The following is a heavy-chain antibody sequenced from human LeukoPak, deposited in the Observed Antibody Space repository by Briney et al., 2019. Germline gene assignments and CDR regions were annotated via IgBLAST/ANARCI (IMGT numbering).Heavy chain of an antibody. CDR2: ISSGSMTI. CDR3: ERGGPEEWLTLTWHFDL. V-gene: IGHV3-11*01. Sequence: GGSLRLSCAASGFTFSDYYMSWIRLAPGKGLEWVSYISSGSMTIYYADSVKGRFSISRDNAKNSLYLQMNSLRAEDTAVYYCERGGPEEWLTLTWHFDLWGRGTLVTVSS. J-gene: IGHJ2*01. CDR1: GFTFSDYY. D-gene: IGHD3-3*01.